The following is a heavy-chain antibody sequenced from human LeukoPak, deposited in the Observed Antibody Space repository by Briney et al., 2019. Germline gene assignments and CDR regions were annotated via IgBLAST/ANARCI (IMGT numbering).Heavy chain of an antibody. CDR3: ARMTTGHDY. CDR1: GTSFTSYY. D-gene: IGHD4-17*01. Sequence: PSETLSLTCGVSGTSFTSYYWSWIRQTPGKGLEWIGEVNHSGYNNMTPSIKSRVTISVDTSKNQFSLMMTSVTAADTAVYFCARMTTGHDYWGQGILDTVSS. CDR2: VNHSGYN. J-gene: IGHJ4*02. V-gene: IGHV4-34*01.